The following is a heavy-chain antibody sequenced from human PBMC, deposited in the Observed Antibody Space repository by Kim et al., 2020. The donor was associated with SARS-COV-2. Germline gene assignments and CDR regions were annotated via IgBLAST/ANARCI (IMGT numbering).Heavy chain of an antibody. CDR1: GYSFTSYW. J-gene: IGHJ4*02. D-gene: IGHD2-21*01. Sequence: GESLKISCKGSGYSFTSYWIGWVRQMPGKGLEWMGIIYPGDSDTRYSPSFQGQVTISADKSISTAYLQWSSLKASDTAMYYCARSTPLAYCGGDCYSRFDYWGQGTLVTGSS. CDR3: ARSTPLAYCGGDCYSRFDY. V-gene: IGHV5-51*01. CDR2: IYPGDSDT.